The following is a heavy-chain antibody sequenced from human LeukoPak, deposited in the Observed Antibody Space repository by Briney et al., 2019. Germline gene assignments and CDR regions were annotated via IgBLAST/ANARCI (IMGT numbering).Heavy chain of an antibody. CDR3: ARDSMYYGSGTFDY. V-gene: IGHV3-23*01. CDR1: GFTFGDYA. Sequence: PGRSLRLSCTASGFTFGDYAMTWVRQAPGKGLEWVSAISGSGGSTYYADSVKGRFTISRDNAKNSLYLQMNSLRAEDTAVYYCARDSMYYGSGTFDYWGQGTLVTVSS. D-gene: IGHD3-10*01. CDR2: ISGSGGST. J-gene: IGHJ4*02.